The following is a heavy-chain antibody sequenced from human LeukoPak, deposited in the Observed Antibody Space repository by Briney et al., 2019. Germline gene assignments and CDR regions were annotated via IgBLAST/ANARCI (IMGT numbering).Heavy chain of an antibody. Sequence: GGSLRLSCAAAGFTFSSYSMNWVRQAPGKGLEWVSSISSSSSYRYYADSVKGRFTISRDNAKNSLYLQMNSLRAEDTAVYYCARASAVAGTRHYWGQGTLVTVSS. CDR2: ISSSSSYR. CDR3: ARASAVAGTRHY. D-gene: IGHD6-19*01. J-gene: IGHJ4*02. CDR1: GFTFSSYS. V-gene: IGHV3-21*01.